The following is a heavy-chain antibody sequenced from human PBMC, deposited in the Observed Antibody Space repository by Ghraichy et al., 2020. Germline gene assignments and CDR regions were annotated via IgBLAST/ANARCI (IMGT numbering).Heavy chain of an antibody. CDR1: GFTFDDYA. Sequence: GGSLRLSCAASGFTFDDYAMHWVRQAPGKGLEWVSGISWNSGSIGYADSVKGRFTISRDNAKNSLYLQMNSLRAEDTALYYCAKDQSEQWLEEYTDNWFDPWGQGTLVTVSS. CDR3: AKDQSEQWLEEYTDNWFDP. V-gene: IGHV3-9*01. J-gene: IGHJ5*02. D-gene: IGHD6-19*01. CDR2: ISWNSGSI.